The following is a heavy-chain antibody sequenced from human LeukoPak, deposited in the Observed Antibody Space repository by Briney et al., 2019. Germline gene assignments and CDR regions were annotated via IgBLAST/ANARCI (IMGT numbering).Heavy chain of an antibody. CDR2: INPSGGST. Sequence: ASVKVSCKASGYTFTSYYMHWVRQAPGQGLEWMGIINPSGGSTSYAQKFQGRVTMTTGTSTSTAYMELRSLRSDDTAVYYCARDLGGSYANFDYWGQGTLVTVSS. CDR1: GYTFTSYY. D-gene: IGHD1-26*01. V-gene: IGHV1-46*01. J-gene: IGHJ4*02. CDR3: ARDLGGSYANFDY.